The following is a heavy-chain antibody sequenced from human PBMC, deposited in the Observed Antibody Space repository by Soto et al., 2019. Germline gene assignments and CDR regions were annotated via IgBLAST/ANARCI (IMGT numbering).Heavy chain of an antibody. CDR2: IYWDDDK. J-gene: IGHJ6*02. V-gene: IGHV2-5*02. Sequence: QITLKESGPTLVKPTQTLTLTCTFSGFSLSTSGVGVGWIRQPPGKALEWLALIYWDDDKRYSPSLKSRLTITKDTSKNPVVLTLTNMDPVDTAIYYCAHLRTYYYGMEVWGQGTTVTVSS. CDR1: GFSLSTSGVG. CDR3: AHLRTYYYGMEV.